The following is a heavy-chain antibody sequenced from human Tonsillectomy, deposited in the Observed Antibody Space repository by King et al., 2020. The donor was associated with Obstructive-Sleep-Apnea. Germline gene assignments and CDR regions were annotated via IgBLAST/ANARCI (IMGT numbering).Heavy chain of an antibody. V-gene: IGHV6-1*01. CDR3: AREARVVTAINYYYYGMDV. D-gene: IGHD2-21*02. CDR1: GDSVSSNSAA. J-gene: IGHJ6*02. Sequence: VQLQESGPGLVKPSQTLSLTCAISGDSVSSNSAAWNWIRQSPSRGLEWLGRTYYRSKWYNDYAVSVKRRITINPDTSQNQFSLQLNSVTPEDTAVYYCAREARVVTAINYYYYGMDVWGQGTTVTVSS. CDR2: TYYRSKWYN.